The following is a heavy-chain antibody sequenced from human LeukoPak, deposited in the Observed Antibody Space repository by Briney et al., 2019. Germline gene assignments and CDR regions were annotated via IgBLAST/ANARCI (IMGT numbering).Heavy chain of an antibody. CDR2: ISAYNGNT. CDR3: ARVRGSYSQYYFDY. V-gene: IGHV1-18*01. CDR1: GGTFSSYA. J-gene: IGHJ4*02. D-gene: IGHD1-26*01. Sequence: ASVNVSCKASGGTFSSYAISWVRQAPGQGLEWMGWISAYNGNTNYAQKLQGRVTMTTDTSTSTAYMEQRSLRSDDTAVYYCARVRGSYSQYYFDYWGQGTLVTVSS.